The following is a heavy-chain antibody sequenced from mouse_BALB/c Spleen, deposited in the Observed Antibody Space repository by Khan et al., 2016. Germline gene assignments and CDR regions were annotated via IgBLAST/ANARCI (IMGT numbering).Heavy chain of an antibody. CDR1: GDSITSGY. Sequence: EVQRQESGPSLVKPSQTLSLTCSVTGDSITSGYWNWIRKFPGKKLEYMRYICYCGSTYYNPSLKIRISITRDTYKNQYYLQLNSMTTEYTSTYYCARYGTRENAMYYWGQGTAVTVSS. D-gene: IGHD1-1*01. CDR2: ICYCGST. V-gene: IGHV3-8*02. J-gene: IGHJ4*01. CDR3: ARYGTRENAMYY.